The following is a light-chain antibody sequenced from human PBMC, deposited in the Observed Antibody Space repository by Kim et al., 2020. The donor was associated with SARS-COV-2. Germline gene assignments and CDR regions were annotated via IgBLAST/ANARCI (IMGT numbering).Light chain of an antibody. CDR1: QTLFYSSNNKNY. V-gene: IGKV4-1*01. CDR2: WAS. CDR3: QQYYDAPRS. J-gene: IGKJ2*03. Sequence: DIVMTQSPDSLAVSLGERATINCKSNQTLFYSSNNKNYLAWYQQRPGQSPKLLLYWASTRGSGVPDRFSGSGSGTDFTLTINTLQAEDVAVYYCQQYYDAPRSFGQGTKLEIK.